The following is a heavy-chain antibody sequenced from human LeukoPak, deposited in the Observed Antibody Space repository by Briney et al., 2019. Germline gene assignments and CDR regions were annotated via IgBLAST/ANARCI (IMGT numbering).Heavy chain of an antibody. V-gene: IGHV4-30-2*01. CDR2: IYHSGST. J-gene: IGHJ4*02. D-gene: IGHD5-24*01. CDR1: GGSISSGGYS. Sequence: SETLSLTCAVSGGSISSGGYSWSWIRQPPGKGLEWIGYIYHSGSTYYNPSLKSRVTISIDRSKNQFSLKLSSVTAADTAVYYCARGIGDGYKTDYWGQGTLVTVSS. CDR3: ARGIGDGYKTDY.